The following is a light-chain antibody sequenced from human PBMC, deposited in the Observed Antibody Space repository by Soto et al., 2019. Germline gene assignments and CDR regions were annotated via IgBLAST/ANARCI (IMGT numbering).Light chain of an antibody. CDR2: GAS. CDR1: QSVSSSSY. J-gene: IGKJ2*01. Sequence: EIVLTQSPGTLSLSPGERATLSCRASQSVSSSSYLAWYQQKPGQAPRLLIYGASSRATGIPDRFSGSGSATDFPLTISRLEAEEFAVYYRRQYCSFPSFTFGQGTKLEIK. V-gene: IGKV3-20*01. CDR3: RQYCSFPSFT.